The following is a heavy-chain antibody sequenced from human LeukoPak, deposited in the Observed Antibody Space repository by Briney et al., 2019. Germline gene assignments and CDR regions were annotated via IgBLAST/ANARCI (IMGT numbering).Heavy chain of an antibody. CDR2: INPNSGGT. CDR3: ARRPGPSRWNFDY. J-gene: IGHJ4*02. CDR1: GYTFTVYY. Sequence: GASVNVSCRASGYTFTVYYVHWVRQAPGQGREWMGWINPNSGGTNYAQKFQGKVTLTRDTSISTAFMEVSSLSSDDTAVYYCARRPGPSRWNFDYWGQGTLVTVSS. D-gene: IGHD6-19*01. V-gene: IGHV1-2*02.